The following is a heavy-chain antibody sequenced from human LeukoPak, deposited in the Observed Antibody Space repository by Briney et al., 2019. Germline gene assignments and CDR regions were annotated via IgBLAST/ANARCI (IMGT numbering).Heavy chain of an antibody. CDR1: GFTFSSYA. J-gene: IGHJ4*02. Sequence: GRSLRLSCAASGFTFSSYAMHWVRQAPGKGLEWVAVISYDGSNKYYADSVKGRFTISRDNSKNTLCLQMNSLRAEDTAVYYCARDLAPGIAAAPDYWGQGTLVTVSP. V-gene: IGHV3-30-3*01. CDR2: ISYDGSNK. D-gene: IGHD6-13*01. CDR3: ARDLAPGIAAAPDY.